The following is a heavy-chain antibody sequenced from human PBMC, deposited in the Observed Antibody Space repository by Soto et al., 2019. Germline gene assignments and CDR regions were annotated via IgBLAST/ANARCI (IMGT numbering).Heavy chain of an antibody. V-gene: IGHV1-8*01. Sequence: GASVKLCCKASGYTSTSYDINWVRHATGQGLDGMGWMNPNSGNTGCAQKFQGRVTMNRNTSISTAYMELSRLRSEDTAVYYCARGRRDSYCSGGSCYSSFGVDIWGQGTMVTV. D-gene: IGHD2-15*01. CDR3: ARGRRDSYCSGGSCYSSFGVDI. CDR1: GYTSTSYD. CDR2: MNPNSGNT. J-gene: IGHJ3*02.